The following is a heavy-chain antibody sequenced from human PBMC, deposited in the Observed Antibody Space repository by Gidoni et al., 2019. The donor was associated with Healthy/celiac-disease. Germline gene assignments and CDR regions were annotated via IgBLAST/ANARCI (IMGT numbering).Heavy chain of an antibody. Sequence: EVQLLESGGGLVQPGGSLRLPCAASGFTFSSYAMSWVRQAPGKGLEWVSAISGSGGSTYYADSVKGRFTISRGNSKNTLDLQMNSLGAEDTAVYYCAKVGDSYFDYWGQGTLVTVSS. CDR1: GFTFSSYA. CDR2: ISGSGGST. V-gene: IGHV3-23*01. D-gene: IGHD4-17*01. CDR3: AKVGDSYFDY. J-gene: IGHJ4*02.